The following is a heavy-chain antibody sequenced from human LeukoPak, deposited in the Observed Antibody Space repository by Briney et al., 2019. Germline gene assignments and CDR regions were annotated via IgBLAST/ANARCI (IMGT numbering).Heavy chain of an antibody. J-gene: IGHJ5*02. CDR2: IYSGGST. Sequence: GGSLRLSCAASGFTFSSYSMNWVRQAPGKGLEWVSVIYSGGSTYYADSVKGRFTISRDNSKNTLYLQMNSLRAEDTAVYYCARVRTDYWGPGWFDPWGQGTLVTVSS. D-gene: IGHD7-27*01. V-gene: IGHV3-66*01. CDR1: GFTFSSYS. CDR3: ARVRTDYWGPGWFDP.